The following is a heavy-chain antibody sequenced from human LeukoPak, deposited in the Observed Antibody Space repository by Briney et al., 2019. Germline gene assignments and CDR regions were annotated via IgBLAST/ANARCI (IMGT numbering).Heavy chain of an antibody. Sequence: SETLSLTCTVSGASISSYYWSWMRQPPGKGLEWIAYIYYSGSTNYNPSLKSRVTISVDTSKNQFSLKLSSVTAADTAVYYCARDTGGFDYWGQGTLLTVSS. D-gene: IGHD7-27*01. CDR1: GASISSYY. V-gene: IGHV4-59*01. CDR3: ARDTGGFDY. CDR2: IYYSGST. J-gene: IGHJ4*02.